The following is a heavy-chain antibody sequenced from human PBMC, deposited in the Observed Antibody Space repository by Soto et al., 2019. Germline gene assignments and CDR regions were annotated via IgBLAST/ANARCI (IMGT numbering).Heavy chain of an antibody. CDR2: ISSGSSTI. CDR1: GFTFSIYN. CDR3: ARSTPGYNIFDF. J-gene: IGHJ4*02. Sequence: GGSLRLSCAASGFTFSIYNMNWVRQAPGKGLEWVSYISSGSSTIYYADSVKGRFTISRDNAKNSLYLQMNSLTDEDTAVYNCARSTPGYNIFDFWGQGTPVTVYS. V-gene: IGHV3-48*02. D-gene: IGHD1-1*01.